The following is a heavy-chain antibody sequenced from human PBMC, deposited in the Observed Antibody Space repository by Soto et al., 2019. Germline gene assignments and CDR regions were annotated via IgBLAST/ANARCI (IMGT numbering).Heavy chain of an antibody. CDR3: ATVGPLQGWFGGSSLDP. D-gene: IGHD3-10*01. V-gene: IGHV1-24*01. Sequence: QVQLVQSGAEVKKPGASVKVSCKVSGYTLTELSMHWVRQAPGKGLEWMGGFDPEDGETIYAQKCQGRVTMTEXXSXDXXYMELSSLRSEDTAVDYCATVGPLQGWFGGSSLDPWGQGTLVTVSS. CDR1: GYTLTELS. J-gene: IGHJ5*02. CDR2: FDPEDGET.